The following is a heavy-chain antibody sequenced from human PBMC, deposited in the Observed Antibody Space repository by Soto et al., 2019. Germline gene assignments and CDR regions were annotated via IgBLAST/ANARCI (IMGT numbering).Heavy chain of an antibody. D-gene: IGHD3-10*01. CDR1: GFTFNNYA. J-gene: IGHJ5*02. CDR2: INANAGGA. CDR3: ARDSRASTSWYGAVDP. V-gene: IGHV3-23*01. Sequence: EVQLLETGGTLVQPGGSLRLSCAASGFTFNNYAMSWVRQAPGKGLEWVSVINANAGGAYYADSVKGRFTSTRDNSKNTLYLQMNSLRADDTAIYYCARDSRASTSWYGAVDPWGQGTLVTVSS.